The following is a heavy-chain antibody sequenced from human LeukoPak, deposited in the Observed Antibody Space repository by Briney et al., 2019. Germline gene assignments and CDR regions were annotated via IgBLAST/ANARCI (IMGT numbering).Heavy chain of an antibody. CDR2: IYYSGST. CDR3: SRGLRAGKYYFDY. J-gene: IGHJ4*02. D-gene: IGHD5/OR15-5a*01. CDR1: GGSISSYY. V-gene: IGHV4-59*08. Sequence: SETLSLTCTVSGGSISSYYWSWIRQPPGKGLEWIGYIYYSGSTNYNPSLKSRVTISVDTSKNQFSLKLSSVTAADTAVYYCSRGLRAGKYYFDYWGQGTLVTVSS.